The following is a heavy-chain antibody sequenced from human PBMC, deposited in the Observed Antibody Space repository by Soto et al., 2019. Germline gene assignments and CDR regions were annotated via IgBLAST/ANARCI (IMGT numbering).Heavy chain of an antibody. J-gene: IGHJ4*02. CDR3: AHRRTAIFDY. V-gene: IGHV2-5*02. Sequence: QITLKESGPTLVKPTQTRTLTCTFSGFSLSTNGVGVGWIRQHPGKALEWLGIIYWDDDERYSPSLKSRLIITKDTSKNQVVLTMTNMDPVDTAPYFCAHRRTAIFDYWGQGLLVTVSS. CDR1: GFSLSTNGVG. CDR2: IYWDDDE. D-gene: IGHD5-18*01.